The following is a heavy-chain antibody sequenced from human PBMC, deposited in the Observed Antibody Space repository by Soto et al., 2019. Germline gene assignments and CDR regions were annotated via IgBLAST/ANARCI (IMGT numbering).Heavy chain of an antibody. CDR3: ARGITIFGVSDSRFDP. Sequence: GASVKVSCKASGYTFTSYGISWVRQAPGQGLEWMGWISAYNGNTNYAQKLQGRVTMTTDTSTSTAYMELRSLRSDDTAVYYCARGITIFGVSDSRFDPWGQGTLVTVSS. D-gene: IGHD3-3*01. V-gene: IGHV1-18*01. CDR1: GYTFTSYG. J-gene: IGHJ5*02. CDR2: ISAYNGNT.